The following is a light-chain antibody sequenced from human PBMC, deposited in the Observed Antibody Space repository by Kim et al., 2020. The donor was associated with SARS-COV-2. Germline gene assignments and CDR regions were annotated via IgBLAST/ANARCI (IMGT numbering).Light chain of an antibody. CDR2: YDS. Sequence: SYELTQPPSVSVAPGKTARITCGGNNIGSKSVHWYQQKPGQAPVLVIYYDSDRPSGIPERFSGANSGHTATLTISRVEAGDEADYYCQVWDSSSDHRVFGGGPRLTV. CDR3: QVWDSSSDHRV. CDR1: NIGSKS. J-gene: IGLJ3*02. V-gene: IGLV3-21*04.